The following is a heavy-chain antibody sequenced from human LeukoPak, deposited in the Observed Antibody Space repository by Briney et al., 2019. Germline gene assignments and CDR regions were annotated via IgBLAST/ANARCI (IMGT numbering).Heavy chain of an antibody. J-gene: IGHJ6*03. CDR2: INHSGST. V-gene: IGHV4-34*01. CDR3: ARGGSGTTPLRNTKEKYYYYYMDV. Sequence: RSSETLSLTCAVYGGSFSGYYWSWIRQPPGKGLEWIGEINHSGSTNYNPSLKSRVTISVDTSKNQFSLKLSSVTAADTAVYYCARGGSGTTPLRNTKEKYYYYYMDVWSKGTTVTVSS. CDR1: GGSFSGYY. D-gene: IGHD1-7*01.